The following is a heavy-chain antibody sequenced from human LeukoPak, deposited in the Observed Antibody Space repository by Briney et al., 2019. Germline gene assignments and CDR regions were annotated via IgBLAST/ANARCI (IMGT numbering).Heavy chain of an antibody. D-gene: IGHD3-22*01. J-gene: IGHJ4*02. CDR1: GLGVSSNF. Sequence: GGSLRLSCGATGLGVSSNFMSWVRQAPGKGLEWVSVIYSGGSTYYADSVKGRFTISRDNSKNTLYLQMNSLRAEDTAVYYCARVTYYYDSSGYYYLDYWGQGTLVTVSS. CDR3: ARVTYYYDSSGYYYLDY. CDR2: IYSGGST. V-gene: IGHV3-66*01.